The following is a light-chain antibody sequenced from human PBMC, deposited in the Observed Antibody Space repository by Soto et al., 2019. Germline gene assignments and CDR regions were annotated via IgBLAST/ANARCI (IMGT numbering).Light chain of an antibody. J-gene: IGLJ2*01. CDR1: SSDVGGYNY. CDR3: SSYKSSSTLGV. V-gene: IGLV2-14*01. Sequence: QSALTQPASVSGSPGQSITISSTGTSSDVGGYNYVSWYQQHPGKAPKLMIYEVSNRPSGVSNRFSGSKSGNTASLTISGLQAEDEADYYCSSYKSSSTLGVFGGGTKLTVL. CDR2: EVS.